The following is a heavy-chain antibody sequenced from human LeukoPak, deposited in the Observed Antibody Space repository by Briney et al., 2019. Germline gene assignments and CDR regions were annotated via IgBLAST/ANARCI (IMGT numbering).Heavy chain of an antibody. CDR2: ISGSGGST. J-gene: IGHJ6*03. V-gene: IGHV3-23*01. CDR3: AKDQADYDFWSGSFSYYYYYMDA. D-gene: IGHD3-3*01. CDR1: GFTFSSYA. Sequence: PGGSLRLSCAASGFTFSSYAMSWVRQAPGKGLEWVSAISGSGGSTYYADSVKGRFTISRDNSKNTLYLQMNSLRAEDTAVYYCAKDQADYDFWSGSFSYYYYYMDAWGKGTTVTVSS.